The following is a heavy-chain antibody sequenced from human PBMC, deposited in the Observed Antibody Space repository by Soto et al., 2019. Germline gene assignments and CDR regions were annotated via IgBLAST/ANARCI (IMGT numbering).Heavy chain of an antibody. Sequence: QVQLVQSGAEVKKPGSSVKVSCTASGGTFSSYAISWVRQAPGQGLEWMGGIIPIFGTANYAQKFQGRVTITADESTSTAYMELSSLRSEDTAVYYCARANRAATSYYYYGMDVWGQGTTVTVSS. CDR3: ARANRAATSYYYYGMDV. CDR1: GGTFSSYA. D-gene: IGHD2-15*01. V-gene: IGHV1-69*01. CDR2: IIPIFGTA. J-gene: IGHJ6*02.